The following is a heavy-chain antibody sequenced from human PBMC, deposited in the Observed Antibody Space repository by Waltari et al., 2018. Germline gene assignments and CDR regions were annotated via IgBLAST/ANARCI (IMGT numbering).Heavy chain of an antibody. CDR3: ARVPAPYYYDSSGYYSDAFDI. CDR1: GGSISSYY. D-gene: IGHD3-22*01. J-gene: IGHJ3*02. V-gene: IGHV4-59*01. Sequence: QVQLQESGPGLVKPSETLSLTCTVSGGSISSYYWSWIRQPPGKGLEWIGYLYYRGSTTHNPTLTGRVTISVGTSRNQFSLKLGSVTAADTAVYSCARVPAPYYYDSSGYYSDAFDIWGQGTMVTVSS. CDR2: LYYRGST.